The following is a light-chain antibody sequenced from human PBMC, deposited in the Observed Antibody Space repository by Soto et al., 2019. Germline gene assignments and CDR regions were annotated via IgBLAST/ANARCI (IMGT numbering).Light chain of an antibody. Sequence: EIVMTQSPATLSLSPGERAALSCRASQSINSELAWYQQKPGQPPRLLIYGASTRATGVPARFTGIESGSEFTLTISGLQSEDFAVYYCQQCHNWPLTFGQGTRLEI. CDR2: GAS. V-gene: IGKV3-15*01. CDR1: QSINSE. CDR3: QQCHNWPLT. J-gene: IGKJ2*01.